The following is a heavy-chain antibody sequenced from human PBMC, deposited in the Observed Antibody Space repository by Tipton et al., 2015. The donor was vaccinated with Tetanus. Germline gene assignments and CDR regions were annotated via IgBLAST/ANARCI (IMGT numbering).Heavy chain of an antibody. CDR2: IGANGRST. Sequence: SLRLSCAASGFTFSAYAMTWVRQAPGKGLEWVSAIGANGRSTYYAGSVKGRFATYRDNSNNTLYPRMNSLRAEDTAVYYCAKMQSFSSTWYFDYWGQGALVTVSS. V-gene: IGHV3-23*01. J-gene: IGHJ4*02. CDR1: GFTFSAYA. CDR3: AKMQSFSSTWYFDY. D-gene: IGHD6-13*01.